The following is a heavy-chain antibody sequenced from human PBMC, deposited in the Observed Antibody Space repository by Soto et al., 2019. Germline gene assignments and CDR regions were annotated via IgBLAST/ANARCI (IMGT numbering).Heavy chain of an antibody. D-gene: IGHD3-10*01. CDR3: GRVVVNMAIQSMGS. Sequence: SETLSLTCAVYGGSLSGYYWTWIRQPPGQGLEWIGEVNPGGITNYSPSVKSRLTISLDTSKKPESLEMTSVTAADTAAYYCGRVVVNMAIQSMGSWGPGTLVTVSS. CDR1: GGSLSGYY. J-gene: IGHJ5*02. CDR2: VNPGGIT. V-gene: IGHV4-34*01.